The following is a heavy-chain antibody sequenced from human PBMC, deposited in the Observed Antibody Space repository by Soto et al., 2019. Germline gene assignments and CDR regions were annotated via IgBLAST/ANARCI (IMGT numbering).Heavy chain of an antibody. Sequence: PGXSQRLSCTASAFTVRNYDMSWFRQAPGKGLEWVSIIYAGGTTYYTDSVKGRFTISRDSSKNTLFLQMNSLRAEDTAVYYCSHWGFFWGRGTLVTVSS. V-gene: IGHV3-66*01. CDR1: AFTVRNYD. CDR2: IYAGGTT. CDR3: SHWGFF. D-gene: IGHD7-27*01. J-gene: IGHJ4*02.